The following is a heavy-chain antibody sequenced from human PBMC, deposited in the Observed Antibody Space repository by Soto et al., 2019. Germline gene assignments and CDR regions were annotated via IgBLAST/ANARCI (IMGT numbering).Heavy chain of an antibody. CDR3: ARGVYYYDSSGHPNWFDP. V-gene: IGHV3-74*01. CDR2: INSDGSST. Sequence: GGSLRLACAASGFTFSSYWMHWVRQAPGKGLVWVSRINSDGSSTSYADSVKGRFTISRDNAKNTLYLQMNSLRAEDTAVYYCARGVYYYDSSGHPNWFDPWGQGTLVTVSS. D-gene: IGHD3-22*01. J-gene: IGHJ5*02. CDR1: GFTFSSYW.